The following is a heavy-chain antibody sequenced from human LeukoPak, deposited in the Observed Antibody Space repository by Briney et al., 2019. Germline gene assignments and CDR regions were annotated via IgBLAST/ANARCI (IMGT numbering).Heavy chain of an antibody. J-gene: IGHJ5*02. CDR3: ARDNSVGDIAWWFDP. CDR1: GYSFTSHY. CDR2: INPSGSST. V-gene: IGHV1-46*01. Sequence: ASVKVSCKASGYSFTSHYMHWVRQAPGQGLEWLGLINPSGSSTLYAQKFQGRVTMTRDMSTTTDYMELSSLRSEDTAVYYCARDNSVGDIAWWFDPWGQGTLVSVSS. D-gene: IGHD3-16*02.